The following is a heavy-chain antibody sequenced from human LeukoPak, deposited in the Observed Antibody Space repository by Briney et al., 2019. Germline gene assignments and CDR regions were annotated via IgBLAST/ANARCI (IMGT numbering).Heavy chain of an antibody. D-gene: IGHD3-3*01. Sequence: ASVKVSCKASGYTFTGYYMHWVRQAPGQGLEWMGWINPNSGGTNYAQKFQGWVTMTRDTSISTAYMELSRLRSDDTAVYYCARATTTSTYYDFRSGYYSDYYYSGMDVWGQGTTVTVSS. CDR3: ARATTTSTYYDFRSGYYSDYYYSGMDV. CDR2: INPNSGGT. CDR1: GYTFTGYY. V-gene: IGHV1-2*04. J-gene: IGHJ6*02.